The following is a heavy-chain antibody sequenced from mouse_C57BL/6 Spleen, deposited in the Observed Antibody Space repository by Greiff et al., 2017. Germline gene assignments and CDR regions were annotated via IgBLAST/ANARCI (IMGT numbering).Heavy chain of an antibody. CDR2: ISDGGSYT. D-gene: IGHD4-1*02. V-gene: IGHV5-4*01. CDR3: AREEDSTGTPFAY. J-gene: IGHJ3*01. Sequence: EVMLVESGGGLVKPGGSLKLSCAASGFTFSSYAMSWVRQTPEKRLERVATISDGGSYTYYPDNVKGRFTISRDNAKNNLYLQMSHLKSEDTAMYYCAREEDSTGTPFAYWGQGTLVTVSA. CDR1: GFTFSSYA.